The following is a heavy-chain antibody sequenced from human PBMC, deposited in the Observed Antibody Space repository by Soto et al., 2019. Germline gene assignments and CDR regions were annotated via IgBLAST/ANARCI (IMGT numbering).Heavy chain of an antibody. CDR2: MSGDGTTT. J-gene: IGHJ4*02. V-gene: IGHV3-23*01. CDR3: AKKLAAAGSRPAPFDY. D-gene: IGHD6-13*01. CDR1: GFTFSNFA. Sequence: SGGSLRLSCAASGFTFSNFAMNWVRQAPGKGLEWVSFMSGDGTTTGYADSVKGRFSISRDNSKNALFLQMDRLRAEDTAIYYCAKKLAAAGSRPAPFDYWGQGTLVTVSS.